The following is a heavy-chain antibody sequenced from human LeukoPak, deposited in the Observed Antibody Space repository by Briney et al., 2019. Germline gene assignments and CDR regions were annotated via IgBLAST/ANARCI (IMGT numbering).Heavy chain of an antibody. Sequence: PGGSLRLSCAASGFMFSNYWMTWVRQAPGKGLEWVASMKQDGSEKYYVDSMKGRFTISRDNAKNSLYLQMNSLRAEDTAVYYCARDFTVAGTPFDYWGQGTLVTVSS. D-gene: IGHD6-19*01. CDR2: MKQDGSEK. CDR1: GFMFSNYW. CDR3: ARDFTVAGTPFDY. V-gene: IGHV3-7*01. J-gene: IGHJ4*02.